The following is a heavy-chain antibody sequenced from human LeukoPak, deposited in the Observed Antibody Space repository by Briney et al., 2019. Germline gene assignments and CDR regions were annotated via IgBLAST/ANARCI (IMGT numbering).Heavy chain of an antibody. CDR3: AREGDFHVSGRGDS. CDR2: INPNTGGT. V-gene: IGHV1-2*02. D-gene: IGHD3-10*01. Sequence: LRASLKVSCTTSGYRFTGFYMHWVRQAPGQGLEWMGWINPNTGGTNFAQTFQGRVTMTTDTSMNTAYLELSSLTSDDTAVYYCAREGDFHVSGRGDSWGEGTLVIDSS. CDR1: GYRFTGFY. J-gene: IGHJ4*02.